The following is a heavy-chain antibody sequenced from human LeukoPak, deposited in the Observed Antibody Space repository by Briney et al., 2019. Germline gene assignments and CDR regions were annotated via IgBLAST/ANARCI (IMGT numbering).Heavy chain of an antibody. J-gene: IGHJ4*02. V-gene: IGHV4-34*01. CDR3: ARWARWAGGLVAARFDY. CDR2: INHSGST. Sequence: SETLSLTCAVYGGSFSGYYWSWIRQPPGKGLEWIGEINHSGSTNYNPSLKSRVTISVDTSKNQFSLKLSSVTAADTAVYYCARWARWAGGLVAARFDYWGQGTLVTVSS. CDR1: GGSFSGYY. D-gene: IGHD2-15*01.